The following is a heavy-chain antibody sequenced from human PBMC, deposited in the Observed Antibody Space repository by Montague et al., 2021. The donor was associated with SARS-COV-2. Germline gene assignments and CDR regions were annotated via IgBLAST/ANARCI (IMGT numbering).Heavy chain of an antibody. D-gene: IGHD4-17*01. J-gene: IGHJ6*02. Sequence: SLRLSCAASGFTFSSYSMNWVRQAPGKGLEWVSSISSSSSYIYYADSVKGRFTISRDNAKNSLYLQMSSLRAEDTAVYYCARDQGYGNYYYYGMDVWGQGTTVTVSS. CDR1: GFTFSSYS. CDR3: ARDQGYGNYYYYGMDV. V-gene: IGHV3-21*01. CDR2: ISSSSSYI.